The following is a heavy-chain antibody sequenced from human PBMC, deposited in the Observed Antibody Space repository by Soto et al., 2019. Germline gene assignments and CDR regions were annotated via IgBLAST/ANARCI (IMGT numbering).Heavy chain of an antibody. Sequence: ASVKVACKASGYTFFSHDINWVRQASGQGLEWMGWVNPKSGKTEYAKRFQGRVTMTRGTSIDTAYMELRRLQSEETAIYYCALYTTSFSYFNHWGQGALVTVSS. CDR2: VNPKSGKT. V-gene: IGHV1-8*02. CDR1: GYTFFSHD. CDR3: ALYTTSFSYFNH. J-gene: IGHJ4*02. D-gene: IGHD1-26*01.